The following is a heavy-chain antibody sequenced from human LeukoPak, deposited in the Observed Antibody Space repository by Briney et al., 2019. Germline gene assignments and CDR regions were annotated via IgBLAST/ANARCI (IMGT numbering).Heavy chain of an antibody. CDR2: ISSGSSYI. CDR3: ARGSGYSGYSTLGYYYYYYMDV. CDR1: GFTFSSYS. V-gene: IGHV3-21*01. Sequence: GGSLRLSCAASGFTFSSYSMNWVRQAPGKGLEWVSSISSGSSYIYYADSVKGRFTISRDNAKNSLYLQMNSLRAEDTAVYYCARGSGYSGYSTLGYYYYYYMDVWGKGTTVTVSS. D-gene: IGHD5-12*01. J-gene: IGHJ6*03.